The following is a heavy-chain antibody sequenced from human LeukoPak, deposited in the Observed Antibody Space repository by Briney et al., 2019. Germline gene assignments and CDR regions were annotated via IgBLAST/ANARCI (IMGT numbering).Heavy chain of an antibody. CDR2: MNPNSGNT. D-gene: IGHD3-22*01. CDR3: TRAPYYYDSSGYHGYYYYYMDV. CDR1: GYTFTGYY. J-gene: IGHJ6*03. V-gene: IGHV1-8*02. Sequence: ASVKVSCKASGYTFTGYYMHWVRQAPGQGLEWMGWMNPNSGNTGYAQKFQGRVTITRNTSISTAYMELSSLRSEDTAVYYCTRAPYYYDSSGYHGYYYYYMDVWGKGTTVTVSS.